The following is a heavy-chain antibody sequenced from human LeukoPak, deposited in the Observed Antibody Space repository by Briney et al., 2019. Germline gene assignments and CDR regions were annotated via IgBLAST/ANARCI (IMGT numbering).Heavy chain of an antibody. Sequence: PSETLSLTCTVSGGSISDYYWSWIRQPPGKGLESIGYIRNRGSTNYNPSLKSRVTISVDTSKNQFSLKLRSVTAADTAVYYCARSAPYYDFWTGYYDALYYMDVWGKGTTVTVSS. J-gene: IGHJ6*03. CDR1: GGSISDYY. CDR3: ARSAPYYDFWTGYYDALYYMDV. CDR2: IRNRGST. V-gene: IGHV4-59*01. D-gene: IGHD3-3*01.